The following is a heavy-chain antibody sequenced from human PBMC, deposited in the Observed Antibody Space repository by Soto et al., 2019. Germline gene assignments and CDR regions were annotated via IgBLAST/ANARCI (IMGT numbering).Heavy chain of an antibody. CDR2: IRDSGSAI. Sequence: PGGSLRLSCAASGFAFSDYYMSWIRQAPGKGLEWVSYIRDSGSAIYYADSVKGRFTVSRDNAKRSLFLQMNSLRAEDTAVYYCARRPYCSGGSCYSHSMYYFDYWGQGTLVTVSS. J-gene: IGHJ4*02. V-gene: IGHV3-11*01. CDR1: GFAFSDYY. D-gene: IGHD2-15*01. CDR3: ARRPYCSGGSCYSHSMYYFDY.